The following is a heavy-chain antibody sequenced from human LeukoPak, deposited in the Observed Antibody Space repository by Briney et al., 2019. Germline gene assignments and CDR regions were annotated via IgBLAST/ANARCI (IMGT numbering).Heavy chain of an antibody. J-gene: IGHJ6*03. CDR1: GYTFTGYY. V-gene: IGHV1-2*02. D-gene: IGHD5-18*01. CDR3: ARVSYSYGYYYYYYMDV. CDR2: VNPNSGDT. Sequence: ASVKVSCKASGYTFTGYYLHWVRQAPGQGLEWMGCVNPNSGDTNYAQKFQGSVTMTRDTSISTVYMELSRLRSDDTAVYYCARVSYSYGYYYYYYMDVWGKGTTVTVSS.